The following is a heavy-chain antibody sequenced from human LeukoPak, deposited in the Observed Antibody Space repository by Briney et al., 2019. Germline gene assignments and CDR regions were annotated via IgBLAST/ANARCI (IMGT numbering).Heavy chain of an antibody. CDR2: IYPGDSDT. D-gene: IGHD3-10*01. V-gene: IGHV5-51*01. CDR3: ARSGRGRFDAFDI. CDR1: GYRFTNYW. J-gene: IGHJ3*02. Sequence: GESLQISFKGSGYRFTNYWIAWVRQMPGKGLAWMGIIYPGDSDTRYSPSFQGQVTISADKSISTAYLQWSSLKASDTAMYYCARSGRGRFDAFDIWGQGTLVTVSS.